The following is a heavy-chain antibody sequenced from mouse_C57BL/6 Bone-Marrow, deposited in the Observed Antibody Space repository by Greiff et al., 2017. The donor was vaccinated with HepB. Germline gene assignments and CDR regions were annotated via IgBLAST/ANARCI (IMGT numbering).Heavy chain of an antibody. CDR1: GYTFTDYY. CDR3: ARSPPEGAMDY. V-gene: IGHV1-76*01. CDR2: IYPGSGNT. J-gene: IGHJ4*01. Sequence: QVQLQQSGAELVRPGASVKLSCKASGYTFTDYYINWVKQRPGQGLEWIARIYPGSGNTYYNEKFKGKATLTAEKSSSTAYMQLSSLTSEDSAVYFCARSPPEGAMDYWGQGTSVTVSS.